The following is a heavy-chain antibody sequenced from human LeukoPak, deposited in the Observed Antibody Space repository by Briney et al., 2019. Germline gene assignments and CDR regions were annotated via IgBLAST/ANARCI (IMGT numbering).Heavy chain of an antibody. D-gene: IGHD3-22*01. CDR3: ASSSYDRSYYDSSGYYDSPTRGEYT. V-gene: IGHV1-8*01. CDR2: MNPNSGNT. Sequence: ASVKVSCKASGYTFTSYDINWVRQATGQGLEWMGWMNPNSGNTGYAQKFQGRVTMTRNTSISTAYMELSSLRSEDTAVYYCASSSYDRSYYDSSGYYDSPTRGEYTWGQGTLVTVSS. CDR1: GYTFTSYD. J-gene: IGHJ5*02.